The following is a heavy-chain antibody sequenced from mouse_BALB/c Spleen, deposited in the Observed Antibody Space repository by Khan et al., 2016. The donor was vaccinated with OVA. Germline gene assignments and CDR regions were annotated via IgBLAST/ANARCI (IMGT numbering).Heavy chain of an antibody. J-gene: IGHJ2*01. Sequence: VQLQQSGGGIEQPGGSLKRSCAASRFTIRSYGMSSVSQTPDKRMQLVAPIHSYGGSTDYPDSVKRRFTISGDNAKTALYLQKRSPKSEDTAMYCCRRGAIWGQGTTLTVAS. CDR1: RFTIRSYG. CDR3: RRGAI. D-gene: IGHD2-12*01. V-gene: IGHV5-6-3*01. CDR2: IHSYGGST.